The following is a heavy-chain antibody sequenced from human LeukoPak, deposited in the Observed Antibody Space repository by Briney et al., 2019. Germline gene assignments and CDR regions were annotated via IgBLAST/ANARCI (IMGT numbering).Heavy chain of an antibody. V-gene: IGHV4-59*01. D-gene: IGHD2-8*01. CDR3: ARGNIPRYCTNGVCYPPFGMDV. CDR2: IYYSGST. J-gene: IGHJ6*02. Sequence: PSETLSLTCTVSGGSISSYYRSWIRQPPGKGLEWIGYIYYSGSTNYNPSLKSRVTISVDTSKNQFSLKLSSVTAADTAVYYCARGNIPRYCTNGVCYPPFGMDVWGQGTTVTVSS. CDR1: GGSISSYY.